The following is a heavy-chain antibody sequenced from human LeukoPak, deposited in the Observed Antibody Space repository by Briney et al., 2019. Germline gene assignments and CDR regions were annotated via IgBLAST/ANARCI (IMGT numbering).Heavy chain of an antibody. D-gene: IGHD1-26*01. CDR1: GGSISSYY. CDR3: AXDGXHYXHXXNXFDP. V-gene: IGHV4-59*01. Sequence: TXTVSGGSISSYYWSWIRQPPGKGLEWIGYIYYSGSTNYNPSLKSRVTISVDTSKNQFSLKLSSVTAADTAVYYCAXDGXHYXHXXNXFDPWGQGTLVTVSS. J-gene: IGHJ5*02. CDR2: IYYSGST.